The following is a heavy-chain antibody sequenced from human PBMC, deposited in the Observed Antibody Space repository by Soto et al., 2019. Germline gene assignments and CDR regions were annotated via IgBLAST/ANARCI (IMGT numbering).Heavy chain of an antibody. V-gene: IGHV4-31*03. CDR3: ARDLRGSGRYYMYGMDV. CDR2: IYYSGST. D-gene: IGHD3-10*01. J-gene: IGHJ6*02. CDR1: GGSISSGGYY. Sequence: SETLSLTCTVSGGSISSGGYYWSWIRQHPGKGLEWIGYIYYSGSTYYNPSLKSRVTISVDTSKNQFSLKLSSVTAADTAVYYCARDLRGSGRYYMYGMDVWGQGTTVTVSS.